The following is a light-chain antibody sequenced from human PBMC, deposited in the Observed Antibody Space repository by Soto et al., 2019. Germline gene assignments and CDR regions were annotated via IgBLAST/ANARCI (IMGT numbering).Light chain of an antibody. J-gene: IGLJ1*01. CDR2: GHS. Sequence: QSVLTQPPSVSGAPGQRVTISCTGSSSNIGAGYDVHWYWQLPGTAPKLLIDGHSNRPSGVPDRFSASKSGNTASLTVSGLQAEDEGTYYCSSYGGYNNVVFGTGTKVTVL. V-gene: IGLV1-40*01. CDR1: SSNIGAGYD. CDR3: SSYGGYNNVV.